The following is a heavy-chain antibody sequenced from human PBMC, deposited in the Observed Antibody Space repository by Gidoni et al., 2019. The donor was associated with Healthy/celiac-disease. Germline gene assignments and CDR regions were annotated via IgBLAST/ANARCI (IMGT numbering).Heavy chain of an antibody. V-gene: IGHV3-30*18. J-gene: IGHJ6*02. CDR3: AKGRSEISSWIYYYYGMDV. CDR1: GFPFSSYG. D-gene: IGHD6-13*01. CDR2: ISYDGSNK. Sequence: QVQLVESGGGVVQPGRSLRLSCAASGFPFSSYGMHWVRQAPGKGLEWVAVISYDGSNKYYADSVKGRFTISRDNSKNTLYLQMNSLRAEDTAVYYCAKGRSEISSWIYYYYGMDVWGQGTTVTVSS.